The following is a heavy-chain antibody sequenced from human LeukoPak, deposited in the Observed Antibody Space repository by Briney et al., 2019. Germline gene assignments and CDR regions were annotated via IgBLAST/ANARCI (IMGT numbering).Heavy chain of an antibody. V-gene: IGHV4-39*01. J-gene: IGHJ6*02. D-gene: IGHD6-19*01. CDR2: IYYPEST. CDR1: GGSIGSSGFY. Sequence: PSETLSLTCTVSGGSIGSSGFYWGWIRQPPGKGLEWIGSIYYPESTHYNPSLESRVTISVDASKYHVSLTLSSVTATDTAVYYCVRHVSSGWDYYNGLDVWGQGTTVTVSS. CDR3: VRHVSSGWDYYNGLDV.